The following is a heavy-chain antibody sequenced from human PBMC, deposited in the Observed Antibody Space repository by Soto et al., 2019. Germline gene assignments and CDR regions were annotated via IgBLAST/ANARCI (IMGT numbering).Heavy chain of an antibody. CDR1: GYTFTGYY. CDR2: INPNSGGT. D-gene: IGHD3-9*01. Sequence: ASLKVSCKASGYTFTGYYMHWVRQAPGQGLEWMGWINPNSGGTNYAQKFQGRVTMTRDTSISTAYMELSRLRSDDTAVYYCARDPRYFDWLFLPPFDYWGQGTLVTVSS. V-gene: IGHV1-2*02. CDR3: ARDPRYFDWLFLPPFDY. J-gene: IGHJ4*02.